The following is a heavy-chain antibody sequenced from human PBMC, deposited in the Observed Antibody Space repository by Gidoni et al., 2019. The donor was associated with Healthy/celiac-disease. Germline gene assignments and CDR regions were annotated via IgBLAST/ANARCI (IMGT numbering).Heavy chain of an antibody. Sequence: EVQLVESGGGLVQPGGSLRLSCEASGFTFSSYWMSWVRQAPGKGLEWVANIKQDGSEKYYVDSVKGRFTISRDNAKNSLYLQMNSLRAEDTAVYYCAREKRDIVLMVYAITLYYYGMDVWGQGTTVTVSS. D-gene: IGHD2-8*01. J-gene: IGHJ6*02. CDR1: GFTFSSYW. V-gene: IGHV3-7*01. CDR3: AREKRDIVLMVYAITLYYYGMDV. CDR2: IKQDGSEK.